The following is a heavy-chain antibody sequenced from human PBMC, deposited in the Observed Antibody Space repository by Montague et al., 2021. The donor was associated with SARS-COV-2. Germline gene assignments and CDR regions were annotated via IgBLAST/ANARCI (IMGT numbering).Heavy chain of an antibody. CDR2: ISYSGST. J-gene: IGHJ5*02. V-gene: IGHV4-39*01. Sequence: SETLSLTCAVSSGSISPSDTHYWGWVRQAPGKGLEWIATISYSGSTSYNPPLRSRATISVDTSKNQTSLNLRSVTAADTSVCCCARHSTTHAFDPWGQGTLVTVSS. D-gene: IGHD1-1*01. CDR3: ARHSTTHAFDP. CDR1: SGSISPSDTHY.